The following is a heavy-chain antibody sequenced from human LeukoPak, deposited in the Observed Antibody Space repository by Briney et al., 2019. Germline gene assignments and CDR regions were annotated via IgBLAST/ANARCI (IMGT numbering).Heavy chain of an antibody. D-gene: IGHD5-24*01. CDR1: GFTFSNYA. V-gene: IGHV3-23*01. CDR3: ARGRRLQLFYFDY. CDR2: IRSGGAGT. Sequence: PGGSLRLSCAASGFTFSNYAMSWVRQAPGKGLEWVSAIRSGGAGTYYADSVKGRFTISRDSSKNTLYLQMNSLRAEDTAVYYCARGRRLQLFYFDYWGQGTLVTVSS. J-gene: IGHJ4*02.